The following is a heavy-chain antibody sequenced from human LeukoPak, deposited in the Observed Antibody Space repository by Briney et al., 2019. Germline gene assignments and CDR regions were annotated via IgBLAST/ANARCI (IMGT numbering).Heavy chain of an antibody. D-gene: IGHD6-13*01. Sequence: GESLKISCQGFGYTFTTYWIGWVRQMPGKGLEWMGIIYPGDSDTRYSPSFQGQVTISGDKSISTAYLQWSSLKASDTAMYYCARGIGAAGLFDYWGQGTLVTVSS. CDR2: IYPGDSDT. CDR3: ARGIGAAGLFDY. V-gene: IGHV5-51*01. CDR1: GYTFTTYW. J-gene: IGHJ4*02.